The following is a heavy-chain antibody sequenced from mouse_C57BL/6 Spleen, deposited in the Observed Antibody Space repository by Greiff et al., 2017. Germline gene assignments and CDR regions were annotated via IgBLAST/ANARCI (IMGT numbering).Heavy chain of an antibody. CDR2: IDPSDSET. Sequence: QVQLQQPGAELVRPGSSVKLSCKASGYTFTSYWMHWVKQRPIQGLEWIGNIDPSDSETHYNQKFKDKATLTVDKSSSTAYMQLSSLTSEDSAVYYCARSGVSGYVDAYWGQGTLVTVSA. CDR1: GYTFTSYW. CDR3: ARSGVSGYVDAY. V-gene: IGHV1-52*01. D-gene: IGHD3-2*02. J-gene: IGHJ3*01.